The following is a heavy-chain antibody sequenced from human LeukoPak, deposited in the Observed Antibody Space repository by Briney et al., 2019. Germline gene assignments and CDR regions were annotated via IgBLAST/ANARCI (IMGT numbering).Heavy chain of an antibody. CDR1: GGSISSGGYS. CDR2: IYHSGST. Sequence: SETLSLTCAVSGGSISSGGYSWSWIRQPPGRGLEWIGYIYHSGSTYYNPSLKSRVTISVDRSKNQFSLKLSSVTAADTAVYYCARGGRDYYDSSGKGDDAFDIWGQGTMVTVSS. D-gene: IGHD3-22*01. J-gene: IGHJ3*02. V-gene: IGHV4-30-2*01. CDR3: ARGGRDYYDSSGKGDDAFDI.